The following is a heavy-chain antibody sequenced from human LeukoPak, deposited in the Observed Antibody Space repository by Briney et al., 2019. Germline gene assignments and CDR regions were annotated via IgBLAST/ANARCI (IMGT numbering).Heavy chain of an antibody. CDR2: FDPEDGET. D-gene: IGHD1-26*01. J-gene: IGHJ3*02. CDR3: AREQWELLTNAFDI. Sequence: ASVKVSCKVSGYTLTELSMHWVRQAPGKGLEWMGGFDPEDGETIYAQKFQGRVTMTRDTSTSTVYMELSSLRSEDTAVYYCAREQWELLTNAFDIWGQGTMVTVSS. V-gene: IGHV1-24*01. CDR1: GYTLTELS.